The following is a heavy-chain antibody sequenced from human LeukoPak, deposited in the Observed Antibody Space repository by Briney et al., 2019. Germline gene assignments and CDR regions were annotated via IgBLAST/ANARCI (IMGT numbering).Heavy chain of an antibody. CDR1: GGSISSSNW. CDR2: IYHSGST. Sequence: SETLSLTCAVSGGSISSSNWWSWVRQPPGKGLEWIGEIYHSGSTNYNPSLKSRVTMSVDTSKNQFSLRLSSVTAADTAVYYCARVISITMVTGYYYYMDVWGKGTTVTISS. J-gene: IGHJ6*03. CDR3: ARVISITMVTGYYYYMDV. V-gene: IGHV4-4*02. D-gene: IGHD3-10*01.